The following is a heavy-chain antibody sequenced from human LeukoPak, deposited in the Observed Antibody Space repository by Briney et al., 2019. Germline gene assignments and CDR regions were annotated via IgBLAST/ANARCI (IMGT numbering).Heavy chain of an antibody. J-gene: IGHJ4*02. CDR1: GGSFSGYY. CDR3: ARGLGGGRRSYSSSWSFDY. D-gene: IGHD6-13*01. V-gene: IGHV4-34*01. Sequence: SETLSLTCAVYGGSFSGYYWSCILQPPGKGLEWVGEINHSGSTNYNPSLKSRVTISVDTSKNQFSLKLSSVTAADTAVYYCARGLGGGRRSYSSSWSFDYWGQGTLVTVSS. CDR2: INHSGST.